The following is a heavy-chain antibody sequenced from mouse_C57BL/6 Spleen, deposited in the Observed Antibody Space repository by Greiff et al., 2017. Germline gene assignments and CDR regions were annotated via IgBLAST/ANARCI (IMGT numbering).Heavy chain of an antibody. D-gene: IGHD1-1*01. CDR1: GYTFTDYY. CDR3: ARLDYYGSSYGYFDV. J-gene: IGHJ1*03. Sequence: EVQLQQSGPELVKPGASVKISCKASGYTFTDYYMNWVEQSHGKSLEWIGDINPNNGGTSYNQKFKGKATLTVDKSSSTAYMELRSLTSEDSAVYYCARLDYYGSSYGYFDVWGTGTTVTVSS. CDR2: INPNNGGT. V-gene: IGHV1-26*01.